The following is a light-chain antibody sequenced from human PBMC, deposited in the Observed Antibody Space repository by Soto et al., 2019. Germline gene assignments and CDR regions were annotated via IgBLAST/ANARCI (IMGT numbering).Light chain of an antibody. V-gene: IGKV3-11*01. CDR2: DAS. CDR3: QQRSDWPWT. J-gene: IGKJ1*01. Sequence: EIVLTQSPATLSLSPGERAILSCRASQSINTYLAWYQQKPGQAPRLLIYDASNRATGIPARFSGSGSGTDFTLSISSLEPDDFAVYYCQQRSDWPWTFGQGTKVDIK. CDR1: QSINTY.